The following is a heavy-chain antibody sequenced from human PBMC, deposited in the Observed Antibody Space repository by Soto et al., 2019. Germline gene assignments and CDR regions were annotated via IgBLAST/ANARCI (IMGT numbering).Heavy chain of an antibody. J-gene: IGHJ6*02. CDR1: GFTLSRYT. D-gene: IGHD2-15*01. CDR2: ISSDGSAK. Sequence: PGGSLRLSCGVSGFTLSRYTMHWVRQAPGKGLEWVALISSDGSAKYYADSVKGRFTVSRDDSFYLQMTSLRGEDTAVYYCARDGYCSGGSCLDGMDVWGQGTTVTVSS. V-gene: IGHV3-30-3*01. CDR3: ARDGYCSGGSCLDGMDV.